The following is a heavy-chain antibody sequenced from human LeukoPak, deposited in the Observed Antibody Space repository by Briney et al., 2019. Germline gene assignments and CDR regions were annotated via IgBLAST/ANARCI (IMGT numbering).Heavy chain of an antibody. CDR1: GFTFRRYS. V-gene: IGHV3-48*04. CDR3: ARDLISELGY. CDR2: ISSSSSTI. J-gene: IGHJ4*02. Sequence: PGGALGLSLGAPGFTFRRYSMKWVRPAPGEGGEWVSYISSSSSTIYYADSVKGRFTISRDNAKNSLYLQMNSLRAEDTAVYYCARDLISELGYWGQGTLVTVSS. D-gene: IGHD3-3*01.